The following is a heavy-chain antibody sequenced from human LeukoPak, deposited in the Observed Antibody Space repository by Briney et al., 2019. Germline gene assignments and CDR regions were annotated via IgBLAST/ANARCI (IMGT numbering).Heavy chain of an antibody. CDR3: ARGFGYSYGYVKY. CDR2: ISYDGSNK. Sequence: GRSLRLSCAASGFTFSSYAMHWVRQAPGKGLEWVAVISYDGSNKYYADSVKGRFTISRDNSKNTLYLQMNSLRAEDTAVYYCARGFGYSYGYVKYWGQGTLVTVSS. V-gene: IGHV3-30-3*01. D-gene: IGHD5-18*01. J-gene: IGHJ4*02. CDR1: GFTFSSYA.